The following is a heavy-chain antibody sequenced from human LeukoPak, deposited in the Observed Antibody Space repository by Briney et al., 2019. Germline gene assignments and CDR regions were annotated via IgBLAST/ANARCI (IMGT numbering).Heavy chain of an antibody. CDR3: ANEGPNFDY. Sequence: GGSLRLSCAASGFTFSSYAMSWVRQAPGKGLEWVSVISSSGHTTHYADSVKGRFTISRDNSKNMVYLQMNSLRAEDTAVYYCANEGPNFDYWGQGTLVTVSS. D-gene: IGHD2-8*01. CDR2: ISSSGHTT. J-gene: IGHJ4*02. V-gene: IGHV3-23*01. CDR1: GFTFSSYA.